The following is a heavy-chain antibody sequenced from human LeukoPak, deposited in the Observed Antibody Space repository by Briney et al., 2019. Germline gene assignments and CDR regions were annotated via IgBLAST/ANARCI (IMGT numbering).Heavy chain of an antibody. CDR3: AKDHWFGESLYFDY. J-gene: IGHJ4*02. V-gene: IGHV3-23*01. CDR2: ISGSGGST. Sequence: AGGSLRLSCAASGFTFSSYAMSWVRQAPGKGLEWVSAISGSGGSTYYADSVKGRFTISRDNSKNTLYLQMNSLRAEDTAVYYCAKDHWFGESLYFDYWGQGTLVTVSS. D-gene: IGHD3-10*01. CDR1: GFTFSSYA.